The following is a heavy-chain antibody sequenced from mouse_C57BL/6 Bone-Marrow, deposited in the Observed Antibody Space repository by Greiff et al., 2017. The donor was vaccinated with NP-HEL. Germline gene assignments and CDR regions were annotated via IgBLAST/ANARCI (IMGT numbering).Heavy chain of an antibody. V-gene: IGHV1-4*01. J-gene: IGHJ4*01. Sequence: VQLQQSGAELARPGPPVKMSSTRPRTPFPPPPPPFLPPLPFPVLSFIFTIKTIIFYTKYNQKFNDKATLTADKSPSTAYMQLSSLTSEDSAVYYCAIYYSNWGAMDYWGQGTSVTVSS. CDR1: RTPFPPPP. CDR3: AIYYSNWGAMDY. CDR2: IKTIIFYT. D-gene: IGHD2-5*01.